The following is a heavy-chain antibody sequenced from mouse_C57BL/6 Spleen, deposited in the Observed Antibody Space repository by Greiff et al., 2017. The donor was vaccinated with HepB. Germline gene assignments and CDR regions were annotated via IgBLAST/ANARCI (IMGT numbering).Heavy chain of an antibody. J-gene: IGHJ2*01. CDR3: ARGYYGSSIFYDY. CDR2: ISYDGSN. V-gene: IGHV3-6*01. D-gene: IGHD1-1*01. Sequence: VQLQQSGPGLVKPSQSLSLTCSVTGYSITSGYYWNWIRQFPGNKLEWMGYISYDGSNNYNPSLKNRISITRDTSKNQFFLKLNSVTTEDTATYYCARGYYGSSIFYDYWGPGTTLTVAT. CDR1: GYSITSGYY.